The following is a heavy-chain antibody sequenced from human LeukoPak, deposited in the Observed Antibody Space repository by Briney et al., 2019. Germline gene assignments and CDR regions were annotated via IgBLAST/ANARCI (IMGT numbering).Heavy chain of an antibody. CDR2: ISSSSTYI. CDR1: GFTFNDYS. Sequence: GGSLRLSCAASGFTFNDYSLNWVRQAPGKGLEWVSSISSSSTYIFYADSVRGRFTVSRDNAKNSLYLQMNSLTTEDTALYYCAKARWEPNFDYWGQGTLVTVSS. J-gene: IGHJ4*02. D-gene: IGHD1-26*01. CDR3: AKARWEPNFDY. V-gene: IGHV3-21*04.